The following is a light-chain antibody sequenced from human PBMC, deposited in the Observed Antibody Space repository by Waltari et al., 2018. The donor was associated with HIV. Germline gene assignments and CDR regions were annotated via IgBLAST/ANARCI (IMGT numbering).Light chain of an antibody. J-gene: IGKJ4*01. Sequence: DIVMTQSPDSLAVSLGERATINCKSSQSVLYSSNNENYLAWYQQKPGHPPTLLIYWASSRESGVPDRFSGGGSGTDFTLTISSLQAEDVAVYYCQQYYSAPPTFGGGTKVEI. CDR2: WAS. CDR3: QQYYSAPPT. V-gene: IGKV4-1*01. CDR1: QSVLYSSNNENY.